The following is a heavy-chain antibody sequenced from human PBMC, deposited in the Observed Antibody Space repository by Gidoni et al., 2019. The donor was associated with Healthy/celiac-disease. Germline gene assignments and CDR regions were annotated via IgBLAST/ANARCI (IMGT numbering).Heavy chain of an antibody. V-gene: IGHV4-39*01. Sequence: HLQLQVSGPGLVKPSETLSLSCAVSAGSICRSRHYWGWLRQPPGTGLEWIGRMYYRWSTYYNPSLKSRVTISGDTSKNQFSLNLSSVTAADTAVYYWARRPQSSTSCYSCWFDPWGQGTLVTVSS. D-gene: IGHD2-2*01. J-gene: IGHJ5*02. CDR3: ARRPQSSTSCYSCWFDP. CDR2: MYYRWST. CDR1: AGSICRSRHY.